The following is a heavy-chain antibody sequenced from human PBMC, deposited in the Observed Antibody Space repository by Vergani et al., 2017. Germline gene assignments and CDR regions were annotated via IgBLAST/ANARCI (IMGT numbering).Heavy chain of an antibody. J-gene: IGHJ3*02. CDR2: ISGSGGST. Sequence: EVQLLESGGGLVQPGGSLRLSCAASGFTFSSYAMSWVRQAPGKGLEWVSAISGSGGSTYYADSVKGRFTISRDNSKNTLYLQMNSLRAEDTAVYYCVASSGWYWDAFEIWGQGTMVTVSS. CDR1: GFTFSSYA. V-gene: IGHV3-23*01. CDR3: VASSGWYWDAFEI. D-gene: IGHD6-19*01.